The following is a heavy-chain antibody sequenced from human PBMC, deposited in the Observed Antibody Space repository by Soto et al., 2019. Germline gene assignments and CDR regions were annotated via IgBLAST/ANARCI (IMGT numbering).Heavy chain of an antibody. V-gene: IGHV3-7*01. D-gene: IGHD3-10*01. CDR2: IKQDGSEK. CDR3: ARGTGWGGYYFDY. Sequence: PGGALRLSCAASGFTVSSYWMSWVRQAPGKGLEWVANIKQDGSEKYYVDSVKGRFTISRDNAKNSLYLQMNSLRAEDTAVYYCARGTGWGGYYFDYWGQGTLVTVSS. CDR1: GFTVSSYW. J-gene: IGHJ4*02.